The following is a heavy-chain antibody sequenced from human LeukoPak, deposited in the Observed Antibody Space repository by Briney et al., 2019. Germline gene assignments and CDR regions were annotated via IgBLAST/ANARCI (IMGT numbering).Heavy chain of an antibody. J-gene: IGHJ5*02. D-gene: IGHD2-2*01. CDR2: INPNSGGT. Sequence: GASVKVSCKASGYTFTGYYMHWVRQAPGQGLEWMGWINPNSGGTNYAQKFQGWVTMTRDTSISTAYMKLSRLRSDDTAVYYCARDIRLGLVVVPAEEFWFDPWGQGTLVTVSS. V-gene: IGHV1-2*04. CDR3: ARDIRLGLVVVPAEEFWFDP. CDR1: GYTFTGYY.